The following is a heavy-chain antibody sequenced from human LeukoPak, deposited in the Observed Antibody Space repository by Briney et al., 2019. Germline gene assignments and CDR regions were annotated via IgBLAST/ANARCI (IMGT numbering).Heavy chain of an antibody. CDR2: IYSDGQT. Sequence: PGGSLRLSCAASGFTVSSNYMSWVRQAPGKGLEWVSVIYSDGQTYYADSVKGRFSISRDDSKNTLYLQMNNLKVEDTAVYYCTGYAGAAWGQGSLVTVSS. CDR1: GFTVSSNY. CDR3: TGYAGAA. D-gene: IGHD3-10*01. J-gene: IGHJ5*02. V-gene: IGHV3-66*01.